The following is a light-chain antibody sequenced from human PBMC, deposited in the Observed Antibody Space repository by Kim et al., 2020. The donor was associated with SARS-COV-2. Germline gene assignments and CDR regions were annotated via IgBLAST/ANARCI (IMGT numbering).Light chain of an antibody. CDR1: KIGRKS. V-gene: IGLV3-21*04. CDR3: QVWDSSSDNVV. CDR2: YDR. J-gene: IGLJ2*01. Sequence: ATGKRARISCGGNKIGRKSVQGYKQKQGQAPVLVIYYDRDRHSGSTERFSGSNSGNTATLTISRVEAGDEADDYCQVWDSSSDNVVFGGGTQLTVL.